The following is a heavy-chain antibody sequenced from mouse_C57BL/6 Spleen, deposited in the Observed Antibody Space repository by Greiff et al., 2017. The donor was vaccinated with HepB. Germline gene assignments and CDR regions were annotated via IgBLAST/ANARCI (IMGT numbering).Heavy chain of an antibody. J-gene: IGHJ4*01. CDR1: GYTFTSYW. Sequence: QVQLQQPGTELVKPGASVKLSCKASGYTFTSYWMHWVKQRPGQGLAWIGNINPSNGGTNYNEKFKSKATLTVDKSSSTAYMQLSSLTSEDSAVYYCARGNLLWLTTGAMDYWGQGTSVTVSS. D-gene: IGHD2-2*01. CDR2: INPSNGGT. V-gene: IGHV1-53*01. CDR3: ARGNLLWLTTGAMDY.